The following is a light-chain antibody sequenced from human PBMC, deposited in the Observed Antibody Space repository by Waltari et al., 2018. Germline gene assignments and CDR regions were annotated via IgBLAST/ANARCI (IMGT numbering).Light chain of an antibody. CDR1: SSDVGGYNY. J-gene: IGLJ1*01. CDR2: EVN. Sequence: QSALTQPPSASGSRGQSVTISCTGTSSDVGGYNYVSWYQHHPGEAPKLLIFEVNKRPSGVPDLFSGAKSGTTASLTVSGLQAEDDADYYCSSDACSNNLVFGTGTKVTVL. CDR3: SSDACSNNLV. V-gene: IGLV2-8*01.